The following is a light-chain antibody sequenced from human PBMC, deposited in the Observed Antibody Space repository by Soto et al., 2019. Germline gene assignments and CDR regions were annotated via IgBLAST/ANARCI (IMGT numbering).Light chain of an antibody. CDR1: SSDVGGYNY. V-gene: IGLV2-14*01. CDR2: EVS. Sequence: QSVLTQPASMSGSPGQSITISCTGTSSDVGGYNYVSWYQQHPGKAPKLMIYEVSNRPSGVSNRFSGSKSGNTASLTISGLQAEDEGDYFCTSYRSGSTYVFGAGTKVTVL. J-gene: IGLJ1*01. CDR3: TSYRSGSTYV.